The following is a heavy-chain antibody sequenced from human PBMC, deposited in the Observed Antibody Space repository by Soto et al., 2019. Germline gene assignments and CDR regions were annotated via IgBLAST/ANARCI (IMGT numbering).Heavy chain of an antibody. CDR2: ISSSGSST. V-gene: IGHV3-11*01. D-gene: IGHD6-6*01. Sequence: QVQLVESGGGLVKPGGSLRLSCIASGFTFGDYYMSWIRQAPGKGLEWASYISSSGSSTYYVDSVRGRFTISRDNAKNSLYLQMDSLGAEYTAVYYCARAAAARPAACYWGQGTLVTVSS. CDR3: ARAAAARPAACY. J-gene: IGHJ4*02. CDR1: GFTFGDYY.